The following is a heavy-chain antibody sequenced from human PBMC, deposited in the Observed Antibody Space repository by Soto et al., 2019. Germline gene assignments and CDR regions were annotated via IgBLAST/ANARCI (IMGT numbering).Heavy chain of an antibody. CDR2: IYYSGNT. V-gene: IGHV4-30-4*01. Sequence: SETLSLTCTVSGGSISSGGSYWGWIRQPPGKGLEWIGYIYYSGNTYFNPSLKSRVTISVDRSKNQFSLKLSSVTAADTAVYYCARAVKPWLAPDYWGQGTLVTVS. D-gene: IGHD6-19*01. CDR3: ARAVKPWLAPDY. J-gene: IGHJ4*02. CDR1: GGSISSGGSY.